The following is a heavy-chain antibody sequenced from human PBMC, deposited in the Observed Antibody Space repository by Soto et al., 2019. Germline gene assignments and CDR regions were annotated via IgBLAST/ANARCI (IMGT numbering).Heavy chain of an antibody. CDR3: ARYSYNSGPHDH. J-gene: IGHJ5*02. CDR2: IKQDGSET. Sequence: GGSLRLSCAASGFTFSSHWMSWVRQAPGKGLEWVANIKQDGSETRYVDSVKGRFTISRDNGKNSLYLQMSSLRAEDTAVYYCARYSYNSGPHDHWGQGTLVTVSS. V-gene: IGHV3-7*03. CDR1: GFTFSSHW. D-gene: IGHD5-18*01.